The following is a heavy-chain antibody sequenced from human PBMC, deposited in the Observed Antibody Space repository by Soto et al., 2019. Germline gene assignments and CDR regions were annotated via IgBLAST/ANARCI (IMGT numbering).Heavy chain of an antibody. CDR2: IIPIFGTA. CDR1: GGTFSSYA. Sequence: APASVKVSCKASGGTFSSYAISWVRQAPGQGLEWMGGIIPIFGTAIYAQKFQGRVTITADKSTSTAYMELSSLRSEDTAVYYCARAVYYYDSSGYYIMPFDYWGQGTLVTVSS. D-gene: IGHD3-22*01. J-gene: IGHJ4*02. CDR3: ARAVYYYDSSGYYIMPFDY. V-gene: IGHV1-69*06.